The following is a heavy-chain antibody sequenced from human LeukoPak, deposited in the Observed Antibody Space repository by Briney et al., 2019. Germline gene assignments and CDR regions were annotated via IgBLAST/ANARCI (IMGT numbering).Heavy chain of an antibody. CDR1: GFTFSSYA. CDR2: ISGSGGST. J-gene: IGHJ4*02. Sequence: PGGSLRLSCAASGFTFSSYAMSWVRQAPGKGLEWVSAISGSGGSTYYADSVKGRFTISRDNSKNTLYLQMNSLRAEDTAVYYCAKLSGLATQVLYYFDYWGQGTLVTVSS. D-gene: IGHD5-24*01. CDR3: AKLSGLATQVLYYFDY. V-gene: IGHV3-23*01.